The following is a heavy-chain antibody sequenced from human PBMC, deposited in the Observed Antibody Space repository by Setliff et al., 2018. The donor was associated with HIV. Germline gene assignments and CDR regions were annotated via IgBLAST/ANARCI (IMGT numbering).Heavy chain of an antibody. D-gene: IGHD2-21*02. V-gene: IGHV3-74*01. CDR3: ASSNVVVVTASVSDAFDI. CDR1: GFTFSNYW. CDR2: INTDGSSI. Sequence: PGGSLRLSCVASGFTFSNYWMHWVRQAPGKGLVWVSRINTDGSSISHADSVKGRFTISRDNAKNTLFLQMNSLRAEDTAVYYCASSNVVVVTASVSDAFDIWGQGTMVTVS. J-gene: IGHJ3*02.